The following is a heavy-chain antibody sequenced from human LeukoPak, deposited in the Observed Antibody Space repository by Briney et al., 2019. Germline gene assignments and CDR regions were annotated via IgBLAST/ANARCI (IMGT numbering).Heavy chain of an antibody. D-gene: IGHD6-19*01. CDR3: ARDPTAGSRDWYAWFDP. J-gene: IGHJ5*02. Sequence: ASVKVSCKASGHTFTTYALHWVRQAPGQRLEWMAWINVGNGNTKYSQKFQGRVTISRDTSASTAYMEVRSLRSEDTAVYYCARDPTAGSRDWYAWFDPWGQGTLVTVSS. V-gene: IGHV1-3*01. CDR2: INVGNGNT. CDR1: GHTFTTYA.